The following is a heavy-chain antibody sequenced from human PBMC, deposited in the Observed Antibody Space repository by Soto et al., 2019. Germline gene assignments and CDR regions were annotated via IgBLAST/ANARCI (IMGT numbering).Heavy chain of an antibody. CDR2: ISYDGSNT. CDR1: GFTFSTHG. V-gene: IGHV3-30*18. CDR3: AKEGGLSGSYYISSSYYFDY. Sequence: GGSLRLSSVASGFTFSTHGTHWVRQVLGKGLEWVAIISYDGSNTYYADSVKGRFTISRDNSKNTLYLQMNSLRAEDTSVYYCAKEGGLSGSYYISSSYYFDYWGQGT. D-gene: IGHD1-26*01. J-gene: IGHJ4*02.